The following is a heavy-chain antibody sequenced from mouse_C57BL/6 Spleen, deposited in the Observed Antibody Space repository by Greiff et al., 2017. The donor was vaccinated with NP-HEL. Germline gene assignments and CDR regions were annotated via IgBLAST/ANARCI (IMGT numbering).Heavy chain of an antibody. CDR1: GYTFTDYY. CDR3: ARCITTVDY. V-gene: IGHV1-26*01. Sequence: EVQLQQSGPELVKPGASVKISCKASGYTFTDYYMNWVKQSHGKSLEWIGDINPNNGGTSYNQKFKGKATLTVDKSSSTAYMELRSLTSEDSAVYYCARCITTVDYWGQGTSDTVSS. CDR2: INPNNGGT. J-gene: IGHJ4*01. D-gene: IGHD1-1*01.